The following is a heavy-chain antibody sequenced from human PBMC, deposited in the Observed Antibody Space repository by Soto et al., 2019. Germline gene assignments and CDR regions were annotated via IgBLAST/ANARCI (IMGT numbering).Heavy chain of an antibody. CDR2: ISSSSSTI. D-gene: IGHD6-13*01. J-gene: IGHJ4*02. Sequence: EVQLVESGGGLVQPGGSLRLSCAASGFTFSSYSMNWVRQAPGKGLEWVSYISSSSSTIYYADSVKGRFTISRDNAKNSLYLQMNSLRDEDTAVYYCARASSSWYSSGHFDYWGQGTLVTVSS. V-gene: IGHV3-48*02. CDR1: GFTFSSYS. CDR3: ARASSSWYSSGHFDY.